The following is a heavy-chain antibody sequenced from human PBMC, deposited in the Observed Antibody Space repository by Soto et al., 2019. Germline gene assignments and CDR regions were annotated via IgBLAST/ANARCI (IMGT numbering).Heavy chain of an antibody. Sequence: SVKVSCKASGGTLSSYAISWVRQAPGQGLEWMGGIIPIFGTANYAQKFQGRVTITADESTSTAYMELSSLRSEDTAVYYCARISNLFGSSPYYYGMDVWGQGTTVTSP. J-gene: IGHJ6*02. CDR3: ARISNLFGSSPYYYGMDV. D-gene: IGHD6-6*01. V-gene: IGHV1-69*13. CDR2: IIPIFGTA. CDR1: GGTLSSYA.